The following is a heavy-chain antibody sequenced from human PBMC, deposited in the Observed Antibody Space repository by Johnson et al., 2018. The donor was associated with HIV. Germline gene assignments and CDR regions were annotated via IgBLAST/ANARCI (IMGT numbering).Heavy chain of an antibody. J-gene: IGHJ3*02. CDR2: ISYDGSNK. Sequence: QVQLVESGGGVVRPGGSLRLSCAASGFTFSSYAMHWVRQAPGKGLEWVAVISYDGSNKYYADSVKGRFTISRDNSKNTLYLQMNSLRVDDTAIYYCAKYSGNYFFIREDDAFDIWGQGTMVTVTS. CDR3: AKYSGNYFFIREDDAFDI. CDR1: GFTFSSYA. D-gene: IGHD1-26*01. V-gene: IGHV3-30-3*01.